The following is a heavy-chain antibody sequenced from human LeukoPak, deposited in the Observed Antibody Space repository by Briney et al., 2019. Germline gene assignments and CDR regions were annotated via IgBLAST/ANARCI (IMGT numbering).Heavy chain of an antibody. V-gene: IGHV1-2*02. Sequence: ASVKVSCKASGYTFTGYYMHWVRQAPGQGLEWMGWINPNSGGTNYAQKFQGRVTMTRDTSISTAYMELSRLRSDDTAVYYCARGGDTYYYDSSGYYYVYAFDIRGQGTMVTVSS. CDR3: ARGGDTYYYDSSGYYYVYAFDI. CDR1: GYTFTGYY. J-gene: IGHJ3*02. CDR2: INPNSGGT. D-gene: IGHD3-22*01.